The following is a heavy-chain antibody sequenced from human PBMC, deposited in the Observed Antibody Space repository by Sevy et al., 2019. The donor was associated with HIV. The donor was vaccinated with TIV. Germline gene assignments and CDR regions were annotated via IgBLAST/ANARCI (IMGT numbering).Heavy chain of an antibody. V-gene: IGHV3-7*01. D-gene: IGHD3-3*01. Sequence: GGSLRLSCEASGFTFGSYWMNWVRQAPGKGLEWVANIKQAGSEKNYVDSVKGRFTISRDNAKNSLYLQMNSLRAEDTAVYYCVSEQSYDFRSDYSGGAFAIWGQGTTVTVSS. CDR2: IKQAGSEK. CDR3: VSEQSYDFRSDYSGGAFAI. CDR1: GFTFGSYW. J-gene: IGHJ3*02.